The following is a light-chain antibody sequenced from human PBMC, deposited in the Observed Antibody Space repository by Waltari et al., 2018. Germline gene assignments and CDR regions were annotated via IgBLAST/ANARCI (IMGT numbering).Light chain of an antibody. J-gene: IGLJ2*01. Sequence: SYELTQPPSVSVSQGQTASITCSGNKLGDKYACWYQQKPGQSPVVVHYQDTKRPSGIPERFSGSNSGNTATLTISGTQAMDEADYYCQAWDTSTYHVVFGGGTKLTVL. CDR2: QDT. V-gene: IGLV3-1*01. CDR3: QAWDTSTYHVV. CDR1: KLGDKY.